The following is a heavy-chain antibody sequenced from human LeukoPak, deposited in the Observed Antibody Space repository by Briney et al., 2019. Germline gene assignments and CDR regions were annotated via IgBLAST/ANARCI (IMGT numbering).Heavy chain of an antibody. D-gene: IGHD4-17*01. CDR1: GYTFTSYY. V-gene: IGHV1-2*02. CDR2: INPNSGGT. Sequence: ASVKVSCKASGYTFTSYYMHWVRQAPGQGLEWMGWINPNSGGTNYAQKFQGRATMTRDTSISTAYMELSRLRSDDTAVYYCARAFGDYGFDYWGQGTLVTVSS. J-gene: IGHJ4*02. CDR3: ARAFGDYGFDY.